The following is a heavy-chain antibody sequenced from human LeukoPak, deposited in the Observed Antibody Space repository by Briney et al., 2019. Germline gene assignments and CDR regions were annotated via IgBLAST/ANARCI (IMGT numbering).Heavy chain of an antibody. Sequence: PGGSLRLSCAASGLTFSSYSMNWIRQAPGKGLEWVSYITSGSSKIYYADSVKGRFTISRDNAKNSLYLQMNSLRAEDTAVYYCVRDHCTGGGCYWSYWGQGTLVTVSS. D-gene: IGHD2-15*01. V-gene: IGHV3-48*01. CDR2: ITSGSSKI. CDR3: VRDHCTGGGCYWSY. CDR1: GLTFSSYS. J-gene: IGHJ4*02.